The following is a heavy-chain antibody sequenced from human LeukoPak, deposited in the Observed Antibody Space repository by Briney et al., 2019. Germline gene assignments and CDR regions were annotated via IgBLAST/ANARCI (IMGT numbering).Heavy chain of an antibody. D-gene: IGHD3-10*01. CDR1: GGSFCGYY. CDR2: INHSGST. Sequence: SETLSLTCAVYGGSFCGYYWSWIRQPPGKGLEWIGEINHSGSTNYNTSLKSRVTISVDTSKNQFSLKLSSVTAADTAVYYCARGPVLLWFGSPGDAFDIWGQGTMVTVSS. CDR3: ARGPVLLWFGSPGDAFDI. V-gene: IGHV4-34*01. J-gene: IGHJ3*02.